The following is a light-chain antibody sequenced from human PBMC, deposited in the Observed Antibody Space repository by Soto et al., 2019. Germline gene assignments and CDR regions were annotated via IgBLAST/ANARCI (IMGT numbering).Light chain of an antibody. V-gene: IGKV1-5*03. Sequence: DIQMTQSPSTLSASVGDRVTITCRASQSVSDWLAWYKQKPGKAPKLLIYKASSLQSGVPSRFSGSGSGTEFTLTISSLQTDDFATYYCQQYNTYWTFGQGTKVEIK. CDR1: QSVSDW. CDR2: KAS. J-gene: IGKJ1*01. CDR3: QQYNTYWT.